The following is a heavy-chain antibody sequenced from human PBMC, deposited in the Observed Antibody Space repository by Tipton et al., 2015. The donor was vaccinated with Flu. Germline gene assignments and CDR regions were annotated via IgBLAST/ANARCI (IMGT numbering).Heavy chain of an antibody. CDR1: GFAFSSYW. Sequence: SLRLSCAASGFAFSSYWMHWVRQAPGKGLEWVANINQNGSVKYYVDSVKGRFSISRDNAKNSAYLQMNSLRAEDTAVYYCARRVGDYWGQGTLVTVSS. CDR2: INQNGSVK. CDR3: ARRVGDY. J-gene: IGHJ4*02. V-gene: IGHV3-7*01.